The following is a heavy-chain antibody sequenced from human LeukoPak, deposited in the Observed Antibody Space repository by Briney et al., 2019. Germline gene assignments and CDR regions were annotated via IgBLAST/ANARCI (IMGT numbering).Heavy chain of an antibody. V-gene: IGHV3-33*01. J-gene: IGHJ4*02. Sequence: GGSLRLSCAASGFTFSSYGMHWVRQAPGKGLEWVAVIWYDGSNKYYADSVKGRFTISRDNSKNTLYLQMNSLRAEDTAVYYCARDAVLYSGSYYFDYWGQGTLVTVSS. D-gene: IGHD1-26*01. CDR1: GFTFSSYG. CDR3: ARDAVLYSGSYYFDY. CDR2: IWYDGSNK.